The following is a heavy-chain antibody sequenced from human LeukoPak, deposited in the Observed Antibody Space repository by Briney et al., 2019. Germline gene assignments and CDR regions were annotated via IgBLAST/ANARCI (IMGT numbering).Heavy chain of an antibody. D-gene: IGHD3-10*01. V-gene: IGHV1-2*02. CDR3: ARDRVRYYGSGSYYNVNWFDP. CDR2: INPNSGGT. CDR1: GYTFTGYY. Sequence: ASVKVSCKASGYTFTGYYMHWVRQAPGQGLEWMGWINPNSGGTNYAQKSQGRVTMTRDTSISTAYMELSRLRSDDTAVYYCARDRVRYYGSGSYYNVNWFDPWGQGTLVTVSS. J-gene: IGHJ5*02.